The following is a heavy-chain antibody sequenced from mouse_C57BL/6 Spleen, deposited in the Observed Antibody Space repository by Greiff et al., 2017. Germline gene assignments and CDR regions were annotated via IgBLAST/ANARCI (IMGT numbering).Heavy chain of an antibody. V-gene: IGHV1-15*01. CDR3: TRSGDYDEGPFAY. J-gene: IGHJ3*01. Sequence: QVQLQQSGAELVRPGASVTLSCKASGYTFTDYEMHWVKQTPVHGLEWIGAIDPETGGTAYNQKFKGKAILTADKSSSTAYMELRSLTSEDSAVYYCTRSGDYDEGPFAYWGQGTLVTVSA. CDR2: IDPETGGT. CDR1: GYTFTDYE. D-gene: IGHD2-4*01.